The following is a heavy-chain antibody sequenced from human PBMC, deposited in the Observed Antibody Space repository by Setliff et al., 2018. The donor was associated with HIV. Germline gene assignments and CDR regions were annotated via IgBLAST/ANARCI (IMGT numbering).Heavy chain of an antibody. V-gene: IGHV3-48*03. CDR3: ARDCVAVAGTGPDAFDI. J-gene: IGHJ3*02. Sequence: SLRLSCAASGFTFSSYEMNWVRQAPGKGLEWVSYISNSGSTIYYADSVKGRFTISRDNAKNSLYLQMNSLRAEDTAVYYCARDCVAVAGTGPDAFDIWGRGTKVTVS. CDR2: ISNSGSTI. D-gene: IGHD6-19*01. CDR1: GFTFSSYE.